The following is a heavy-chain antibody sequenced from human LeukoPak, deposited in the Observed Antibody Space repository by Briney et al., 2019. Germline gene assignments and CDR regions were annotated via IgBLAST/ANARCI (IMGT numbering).Heavy chain of an antibody. CDR3: ARTRTLPIAGGFDT. Sequence: PGGSLRLSCAASGFTFGSYWMHWVRQGAGKGLVWVSRISTDGSSTDYADSVKGRFTISRENAKNTLYLQMNSLRAEDTAVYYCARTRTLPIAGGFDTWGQGSLVTVSS. V-gene: IGHV3-74*01. D-gene: IGHD3-16*01. CDR1: GFTFGSYW. J-gene: IGHJ5*02. CDR2: ISTDGSST.